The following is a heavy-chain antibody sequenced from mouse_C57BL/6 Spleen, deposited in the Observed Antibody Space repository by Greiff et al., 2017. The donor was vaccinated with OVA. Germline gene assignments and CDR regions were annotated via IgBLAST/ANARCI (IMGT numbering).Heavy chain of an antibody. Sequence: EVQVVESGGGLVQPGGSLKLSCAASGFTFSDYYMYWVRQTPEKRLEWVAYISNGGGSTYYPDTVKGRFTISRDNAKNTLYLQMSRLKSEDTAMYYCASPNWDGYFDVWGTGTTVTVSS. CDR2: ISNGGGST. V-gene: IGHV5-12*01. D-gene: IGHD4-1*01. CDR1: GFTFSDYY. CDR3: ASPNWDGYFDV. J-gene: IGHJ1*03.